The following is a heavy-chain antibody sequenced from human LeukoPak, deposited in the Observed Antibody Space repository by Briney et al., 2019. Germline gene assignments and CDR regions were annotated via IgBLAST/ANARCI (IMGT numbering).Heavy chain of an antibody. CDR2: IYTSGST. J-gene: IGHJ5*02. CDR1: GGSISSGSYY. CDR3: ARVEVPDCSSTSCYSGWFDP. V-gene: IGHV4-61*02. Sequence: PSETLSLTCTVSGGSISSGSYYWSWIRQPAGKGLEWTGRIYTSGSTNYNPSLKSRVTISVDTSKNQFSLKLSSVTAADTAVYYCARVEVPDCSSTSCYSGWFDPWGQGTLVTVSS. D-gene: IGHD2-2*01.